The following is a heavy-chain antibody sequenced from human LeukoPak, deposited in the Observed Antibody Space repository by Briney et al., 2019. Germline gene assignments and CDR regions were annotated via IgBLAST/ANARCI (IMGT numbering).Heavy chain of an antibody. CDR1: GFTFSSYA. D-gene: IGHD5-18*01. J-gene: IGHJ4*02. CDR2: IRGNGAGK. V-gene: IGHV3-23*01. CDR3: AKDRGRDVDTGTVNY. Sequence: GGSLRLSCAASGFTFSSYAMSWVRQAPGKGLEWVSGIRGNGAGKYYADSVKGRFTISRDNSKSTLFLQMNSLRAEDTAIYYCAKDRGRDVDTGTVNYWGQGILVTVSS.